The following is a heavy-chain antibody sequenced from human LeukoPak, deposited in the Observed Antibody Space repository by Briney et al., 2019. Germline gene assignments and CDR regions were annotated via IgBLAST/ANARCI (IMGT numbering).Heavy chain of an antibody. CDR1: GYTFSVYY. CDR2: INPNSGGT. CDR3: AREPIGDHDVFEI. J-gene: IGHJ3*02. D-gene: IGHD2-21*01. Sequence: GASVKVSCKASGYTFSVYYIHWVRQAPGQGLEWMGWINPNSGGTKSAQRFQGSVTMTRDTSISTAYMELSRLTSDDTAVYYCAREPIGDHDVFEIWGQGTMVTVSS. V-gene: IGHV1-2*02.